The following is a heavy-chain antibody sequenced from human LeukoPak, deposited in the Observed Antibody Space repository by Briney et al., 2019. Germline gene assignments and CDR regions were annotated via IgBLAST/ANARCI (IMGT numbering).Heavy chain of an antibody. CDR2: INHRGST. J-gene: IGHJ5*02. Sequence: SETLSLTCAVYGGSFSGYYWSWIRQPPGKGLEWIGEINHRGSTNYNSSLRSRVTISVDTSKNQFSLKLSSVTAADTALYYCARGQRYFDSTWFDPWGQGTLVTVSS. D-gene: IGHD3-9*01. V-gene: IGHV4-34*01. CDR3: ARGQRYFDSTWFDP. CDR1: GGSFSGYY.